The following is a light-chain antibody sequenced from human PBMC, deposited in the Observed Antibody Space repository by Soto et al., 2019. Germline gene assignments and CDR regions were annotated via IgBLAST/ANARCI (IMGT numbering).Light chain of an antibody. CDR3: QQRFRTPRT. V-gene: IGKV1-39*01. CDR2: GSS. J-gene: IGKJ1*01. CDR1: QSVRSH. Sequence: DIQMTQSPSSLSASVGDSVTITCRASQSVRSHLNWFQQKPGQAPYLLIYGSSTLQFGVPSRFSGSGSEADVILTISNLQPEDFAIYYCQQRFRTPRTFGQGTKVEIK.